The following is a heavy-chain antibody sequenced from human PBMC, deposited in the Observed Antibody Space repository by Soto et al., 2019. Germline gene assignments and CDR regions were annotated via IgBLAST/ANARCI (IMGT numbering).Heavy chain of an antibody. CDR2: INHSGST. Sequence: PSETLSLTCAVYGGSFSGYYWSWIRQPPGKGLEWIGEINHSGSTNYNPSLKSRVTISVDTSKKQFSLKLSSVATEDTAVYYCARGAGQEEYYYYGMDVWGQGTTVTVSS. CDR3: ARGAGQEEYYYYGMDV. V-gene: IGHV4-34*01. J-gene: IGHJ6*02. CDR1: GGSFSGYY.